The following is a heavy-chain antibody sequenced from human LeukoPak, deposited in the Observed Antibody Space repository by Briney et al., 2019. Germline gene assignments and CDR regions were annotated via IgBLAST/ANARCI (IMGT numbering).Heavy chain of an antibody. CDR2: INPNSGGP. CDR1: VYTFTGYY. CDR3: ARPYRGSYYGLLWDNWFDP. Sequence: GASVTVSYMDSVYTFTGYYMHWVRQAPGQGREWMGWINPNSGGPNYAQKFQGRVTMTRDTSISTAYMELSRLRSDDTAVYYCARPYRGSYYGLLWDNWFDPWGQGTLVTVSS. D-gene: IGHD1-26*01. V-gene: IGHV1-2*02. J-gene: IGHJ5*02.